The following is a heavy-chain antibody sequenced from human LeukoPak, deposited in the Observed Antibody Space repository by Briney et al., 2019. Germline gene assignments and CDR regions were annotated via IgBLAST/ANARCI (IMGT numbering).Heavy chain of an antibody. Sequence: ASVKVSCKASGYTFTGYYMHWVRQAPGQGLEWMGWINPNSGGTNYAQKFQGRVTMTRDTSISTAYMELSRLRSDDTAVYYCARAAKGLVDLVVVPAAFPVDYWGQGTQVTVSS. J-gene: IGHJ4*02. CDR3: ARAAKGLVDLVVVPAAFPVDY. CDR2: INPNSGGT. D-gene: IGHD2-2*01. CDR1: GYTFTGYY. V-gene: IGHV1-2*02.